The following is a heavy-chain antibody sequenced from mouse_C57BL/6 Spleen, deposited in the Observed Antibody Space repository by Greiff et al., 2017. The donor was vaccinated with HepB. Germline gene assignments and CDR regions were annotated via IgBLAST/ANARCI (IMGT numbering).Heavy chain of an antibody. CDR3: ARFSAYYYGSSPYAMDY. CDR1: GYTFTSYW. D-gene: IGHD1-1*01. Sequence: VMLVESGAELAKPGASVKLSCKASGYTFTSYWMHWVKQRPGQGLEWIGYINPSSGYTKYNQKFKDKATLTADKSSSTAYMQLSSLTYEDSAVYYCARFSAYYYGSSPYAMDYWGQGTSVTVSS. CDR2: INPSSGYT. J-gene: IGHJ4*01. V-gene: IGHV1-7*01.